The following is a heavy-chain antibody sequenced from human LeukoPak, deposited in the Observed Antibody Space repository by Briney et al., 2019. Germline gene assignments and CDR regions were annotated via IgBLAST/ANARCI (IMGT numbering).Heavy chain of an antibody. J-gene: IGHJ4*02. V-gene: IGHV5-51*01. D-gene: IGHD6-13*01. Sequence: GESLKISCKGSGYSFTSYWIGWVRQMPGKDLEWMGTIYPGDSDTRYSPSFRGQVTISADKSIATAYLQWSSLKASDTAMYYCTRHLGQHLTQGIDYWGQGTLVTVSS. CDR3: TRHLGQHLTQGIDY. CDR1: GYSFTSYW. CDR2: IYPGDSDT.